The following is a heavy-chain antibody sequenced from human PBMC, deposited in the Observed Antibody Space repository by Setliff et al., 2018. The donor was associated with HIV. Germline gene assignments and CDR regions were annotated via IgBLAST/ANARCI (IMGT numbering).Heavy chain of an antibody. CDR2: ISETGSAI. D-gene: IGHD3-3*01. V-gene: IGHV3-48*03. J-gene: IGHJ1*01. CDR1: GFIFSSYE. Sequence: GGSLRPSCAASGFIFSSYEMNWVRQAPGKGLEWISYISETGSAIYYADSVKGRVTISRDNAKNSLFLQMSSLRVEDTAMYYCARGRRSAIFGAAIVGPPIWGQGTQVTVSS. CDR3: ARGRRSAIFGAAIVGPPI.